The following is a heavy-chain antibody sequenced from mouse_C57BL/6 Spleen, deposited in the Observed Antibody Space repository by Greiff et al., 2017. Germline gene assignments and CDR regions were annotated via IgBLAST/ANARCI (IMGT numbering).Heavy chain of an antibody. J-gene: IGHJ1*03. Sequence: VKLQESGAELVKPGASVKISCKASGYAFSSYWMHWVKQRPGKGLEWIGQIYPGDGDTNYNGKFKGKATLTADKSSSTAYMQLSSLTSEDSAVYFCARRHYYGSSPLYFDVWGTGTTVTVSS. D-gene: IGHD1-1*01. CDR2: IYPGDGDT. CDR3: ARRHYYGSSPLYFDV. CDR1: GYAFSSYW. V-gene: IGHV1-80*01.